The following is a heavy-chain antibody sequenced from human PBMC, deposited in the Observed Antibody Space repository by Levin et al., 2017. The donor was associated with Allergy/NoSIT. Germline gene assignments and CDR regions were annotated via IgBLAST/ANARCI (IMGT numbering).Heavy chain of an antibody. V-gene: IGHV3-23*01. Sequence: PGGSLRLSCAASGFTFSTYAMSWVRQAPGKGLEWVSVISAGASTPPSSSSFPFRFTISRDNSKDTLYLQMNSLTAEDTAVYYCAKAGSSWYIEIDHWGQGTLVTVSS. J-gene: IGHJ4*02. CDR2: ISAGASTP. D-gene: IGHD6-13*01. CDR1: GFTFSTYA. CDR3: AKAGSSWYIEIDH.